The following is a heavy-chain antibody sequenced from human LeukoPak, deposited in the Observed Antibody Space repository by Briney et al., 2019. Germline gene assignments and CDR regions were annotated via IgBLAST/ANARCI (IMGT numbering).Heavy chain of an antibody. CDR1: GGSISSDY. Sequence: SETLSLTCIVSGGSISSDYWSWIRQSPGKGLGWIGYIYYSGSTNYNPSLKSRATISVDTSKRHFSLRLSSVTAADTAVYYCARRSMVRTVGYYYGMDVWGQGTTVTVSS. D-gene: IGHD4/OR15-4a*01. CDR3: ARRSMVRTVGYYYGMDV. V-gene: IGHV4-59*08. J-gene: IGHJ6*02. CDR2: IYYSGST.